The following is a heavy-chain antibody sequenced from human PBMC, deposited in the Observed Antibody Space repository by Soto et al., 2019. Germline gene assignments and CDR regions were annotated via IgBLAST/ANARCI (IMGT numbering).Heavy chain of an antibody. Sequence: SGPTLVNPTQTLRLTCTFSGFSLSTIGLSVSWIRQPPGKALDWLALIDWNDDKYYNTSLETRLSVSMDTPKNQEVLIVTDVDPVDTATYYCARLRLMSRHDSIPANLINYWGQGTLVTVSS. CDR3: ARLRLMSRHDSIPANLINY. CDR2: IDWNDDK. J-gene: IGHJ4*01. CDR1: GFSLSTIGLS. D-gene: IGHD3-16*01. V-gene: IGHV2-70*01.